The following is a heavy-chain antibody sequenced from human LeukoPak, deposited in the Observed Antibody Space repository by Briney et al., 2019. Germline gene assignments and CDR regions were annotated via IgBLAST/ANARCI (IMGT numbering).Heavy chain of an antibody. D-gene: IGHD3-10*01. J-gene: IGHJ4*02. CDR3: ARGSGPMVRD. Sequence: SETLSLTCAVYGGSFSGYYWGWIRQPPGKGLEWIGEINHSGSTNYNPSLKSRVTISVDTSKNQFSLKLSSVTAADTAVYYCARGSGPMVRDWGQGTLVTVSS. V-gene: IGHV4-34*01. CDR1: GGSFSGYY. CDR2: INHSGST.